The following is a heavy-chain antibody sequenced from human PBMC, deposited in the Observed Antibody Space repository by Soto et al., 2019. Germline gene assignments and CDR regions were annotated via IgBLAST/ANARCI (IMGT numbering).Heavy chain of an antibody. CDR2: VSTRGDIT. J-gene: IGHJ6*02. V-gene: IGHV3-23*01. CDR3: ARGDRGGSGSPASYYYSGLDV. CDR1: GLNFNDYA. D-gene: IGHD3-10*01. Sequence: EVQLLESGGDLVQPGGSLRLSCAASGLNFNDYAMTWVRQAPGKGLEWVSSVSTRGDITYYSDSVKCRFTISRDNSKNTLFLHMNSLRAEDTALYYCARGDRGGSGSPASYYYSGLDVWGQGTTVTVSS.